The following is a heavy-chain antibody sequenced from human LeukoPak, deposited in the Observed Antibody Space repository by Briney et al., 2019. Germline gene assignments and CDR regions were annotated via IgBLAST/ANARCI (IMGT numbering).Heavy chain of an antibody. V-gene: IGHV3-23*01. J-gene: IGHJ3*02. D-gene: IGHD6-19*01. CDR1: GFTFDDYA. Sequence: PGGSLRLSCAASGFTFDDYAMSWVRQAPGKGLEWVSAISGSGGSTYYADSVKGRFTISRDNSKNTLYLQMNSLRAEDTAVYYCAKDRSTYIAVAGTSAFDIWGQGTMVTVSS. CDR3: AKDRSTYIAVAGTSAFDI. CDR2: ISGSGGST.